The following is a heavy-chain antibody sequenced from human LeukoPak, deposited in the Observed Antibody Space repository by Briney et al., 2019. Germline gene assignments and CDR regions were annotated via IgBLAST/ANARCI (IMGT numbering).Heavy chain of an antibody. V-gene: IGHV3-53*01. CDR2: IYSGGST. J-gene: IGHJ6*02. D-gene: IGHD2-15*01. Sequence: PGGSLRLSCAASGFGFDEYAMHWVRQAPGKGLEWVSVIYSGGSTYYADSVKGRFTISRDNSKNTLYLQMNSLRAEDTAVYYCAKDARLYCSGGSCYGMDVWGQGTTVTVSS. CDR1: GFGFDEYA. CDR3: AKDARLYCSGGSCYGMDV.